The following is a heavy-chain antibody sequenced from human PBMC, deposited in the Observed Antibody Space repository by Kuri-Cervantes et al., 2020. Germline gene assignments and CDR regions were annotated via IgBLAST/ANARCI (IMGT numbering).Heavy chain of an antibody. CDR2: ISLSGSNT. V-gene: IGHV3-23*01. CDR1: GFTFGDYA. Sequence: GESLKISCTASGFTFGDYAMTWVRQAPGKGLEWVSAISLSGSNTYYADSVKGRFTISRDNSKNTLYLQMNNLRAEDTAVYYCAKFRPENSDYLNYFDSWGQGTLVTVSS. J-gene: IGHJ4*02. CDR3: AKFRPENSDYLNYFDS. D-gene: IGHD4-11*01.